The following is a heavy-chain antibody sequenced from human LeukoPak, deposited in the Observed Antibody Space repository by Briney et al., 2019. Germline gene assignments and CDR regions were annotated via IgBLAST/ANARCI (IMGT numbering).Heavy chain of an antibody. D-gene: IGHD3-9*01. Sequence: SETLSLTCAVYGGSFSGYYWSWIRQPPGKGLEWIGEINHSGSTNYNPSLKSRVTISVDTSKNQFSLKLSSVTAADTAVYYCARHRGSLRYFDWWGQGTLVTVSS. J-gene: IGHJ4*02. CDR3: ARHRGSLRYFDW. CDR1: GGSFSGYY. V-gene: IGHV4-34*01. CDR2: INHSGST.